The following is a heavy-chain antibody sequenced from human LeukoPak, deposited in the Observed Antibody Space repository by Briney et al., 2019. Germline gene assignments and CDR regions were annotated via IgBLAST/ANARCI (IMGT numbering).Heavy chain of an antibody. CDR3: AKDQHGSGSYYNPFDY. Sequence: GGSQRLSCSSSEFSCGRYGISCLRQAPGKEQKWVANIKQDGSEKYYVDSVKGRFTISRDNAKNSLYLQMNSLRAEDTAVYYCAKDQHGSGSYYNPFDYRGQGTLVTVSS. CDR1: EFSCGRYG. J-gene: IGHJ4*02. D-gene: IGHD3-10*01. V-gene: IGHV3-7*03. CDR2: IKQDGSEK.